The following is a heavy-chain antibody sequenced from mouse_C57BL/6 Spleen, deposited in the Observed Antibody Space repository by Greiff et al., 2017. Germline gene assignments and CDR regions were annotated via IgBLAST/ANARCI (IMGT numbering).Heavy chain of an antibody. CDR3: TRSPSYYSNSFDY. J-gene: IGHJ2*01. CDR1: GYTFTDYE. Sequence: QVQLKQSGAELVRPGASVTLSCKASGYTFTDYEMHWVKQTPVHGLEWIGAIDPETGGTAYNQKFKGKAILTADKSSSTAYMELRSLTSEDSAVYYCTRSPSYYSNSFDYWGQGTTLTVSS. CDR2: IDPETGGT. D-gene: IGHD2-5*01. V-gene: IGHV1-15*01.